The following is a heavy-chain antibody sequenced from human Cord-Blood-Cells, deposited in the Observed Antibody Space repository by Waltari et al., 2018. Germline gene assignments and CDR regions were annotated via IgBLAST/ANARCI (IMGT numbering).Heavy chain of an antibody. Sequence: NWVRQAPGKGLEWVSSISSSSSYIYYADSVKGRFTISRDNAKNSRYLQMNSLRAEDTAVYYCARGERFDPWGQGTLVTVSS. V-gene: IGHV3-21*01. CDR3: ARGERFDP. CDR2: ISSSSSYI. J-gene: IGHJ5*02.